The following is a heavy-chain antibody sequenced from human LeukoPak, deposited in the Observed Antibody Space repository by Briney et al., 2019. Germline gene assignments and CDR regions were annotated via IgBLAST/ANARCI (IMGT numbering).Heavy chain of an antibody. D-gene: IGHD1-7*01. CDR1: GYSISSGYY. CDR2: IYHSGST. Sequence: SETLSLTCTVSGYSISSGYYWGWIRQPPGKGLEWIGNIYHSGSTYSSPSLKSRVTMSVDTSKNQFSLKLGSVTAADTAVYYCARVSRQLELRVDPWGQGTLVTVSS. J-gene: IGHJ5*02. V-gene: IGHV4-38-2*02. CDR3: ARVSRQLELRVDP.